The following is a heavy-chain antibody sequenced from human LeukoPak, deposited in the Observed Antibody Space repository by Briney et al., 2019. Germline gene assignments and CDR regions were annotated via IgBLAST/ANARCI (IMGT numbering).Heavy chain of an antibody. CDR1: GFTFTTSW. CDR3: ASLSSIVATY. Sequence: PGGSLRLSYAASGFTFTTSWLSWVRQAPGKGLEWVANIKPDGSDKYYVDSVKGRFTISRDNAKNSLYLQMNCMRAEDTAVYYCASLSSIVATYWGQGTLVTVSS. J-gene: IGHJ4*02. D-gene: IGHD5-12*01. V-gene: IGHV3-7*01. CDR2: IKPDGSDK.